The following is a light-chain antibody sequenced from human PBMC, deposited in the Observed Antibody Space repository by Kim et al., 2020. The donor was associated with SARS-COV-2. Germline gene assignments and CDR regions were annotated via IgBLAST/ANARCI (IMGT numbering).Light chain of an antibody. CDR1: NSHIGKNT. V-gene: IGLV1-44*01. CDR3: AVWDDRLSGRL. Sequence: QSVLTQAPSASGTPGQRVAISCSGSNSHIGKNTVSWFRQLPRTAPKLLIYHNDQRPSGVPDRFSGSKSGTSASLAISGLQSEDEADYYCAVWDDRLSGRLFGGGTQLTVL. CDR2: HND. J-gene: IGLJ3*02.